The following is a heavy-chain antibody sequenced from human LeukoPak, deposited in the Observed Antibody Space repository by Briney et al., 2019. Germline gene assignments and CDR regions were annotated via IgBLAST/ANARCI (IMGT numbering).Heavy chain of an antibody. Sequence: GGSLRLSCAASGFTFSSYSMNWVRQAPGKGLEWVSSISSSSSYIYYADSVKGRFTISRDNAKNSLYLQMNSLRAEDTAVYYCARGAAAAGTSSDLNWFDPWGQGTLVTVSS. CDR3: ARGAAAAGTSSDLNWFDP. D-gene: IGHD6-13*01. V-gene: IGHV3-21*01. CDR1: GFTFSSYS. J-gene: IGHJ5*02. CDR2: ISSSSSYI.